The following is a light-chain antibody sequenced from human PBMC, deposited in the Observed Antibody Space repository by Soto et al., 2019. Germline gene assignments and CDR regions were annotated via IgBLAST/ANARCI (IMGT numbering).Light chain of an antibody. CDR2: LNSDGSH. CDR3: QTWGTGFNGV. Sequence: QSVLTQSPSASASLGASVKLTCTLSSGHSSYPIAWHQQQPEKGPRYLMKLNSDGSHTKGDGIPDRFSGSSSGAERYLTISSLQSEDEADYYSQTWGTGFNGVFGGGTKLTVL. CDR1: SGHSSYP. V-gene: IGLV4-69*01. J-gene: IGLJ3*02.